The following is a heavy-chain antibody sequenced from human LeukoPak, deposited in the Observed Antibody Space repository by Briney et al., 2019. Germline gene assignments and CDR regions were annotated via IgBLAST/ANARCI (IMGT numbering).Heavy chain of an antibody. J-gene: IGHJ4*02. CDR2: IHSDGSST. CDR1: GFTFSSYA. D-gene: IGHD6-13*01. CDR3: ARGWITAGAYYDY. V-gene: IGHV3-74*01. Sequence: PGGSLRLSCAASGFTFSSYAMSWVRQAPGKGLVWVSRIHSDGSSTSYADSVKGRFTMSRDNAKNTLYLQMNSLRAEDAAVYYCARGWITAGAYYDYWGQGTLVTVSS.